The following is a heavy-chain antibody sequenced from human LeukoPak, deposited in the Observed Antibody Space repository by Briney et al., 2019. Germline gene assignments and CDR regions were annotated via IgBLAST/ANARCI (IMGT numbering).Heavy chain of an antibody. J-gene: IGHJ4*02. V-gene: IGHV3-21*01. D-gene: IGHD1-20*01. CDR3: AIKITGTAYYFDY. Sequence: PGGSLRLSCAASGFTFSSYSMNWVRQAPGKGLEWVSSISSSSSYIYYADSVKGRFTISRDNAKNSLYLQMNSLRAEDTAVYYSAIKITGTAYYFDYWGQGTLVTVSS. CDR1: GFTFSSYS. CDR2: ISSSSSYI.